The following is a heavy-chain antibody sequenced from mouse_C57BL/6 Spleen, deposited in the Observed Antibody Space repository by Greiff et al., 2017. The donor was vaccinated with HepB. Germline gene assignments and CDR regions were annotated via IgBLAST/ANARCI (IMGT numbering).Heavy chain of an antibody. CDR2: INYDGSST. CDR1: GFTFSDYY. J-gene: IGHJ2*01. CDR3: ARDTVLDY. V-gene: IGHV5-16*01. Sequence: EVQVVESEGGLVQPGSSMKLSCTASGFTFSDYYMAWVRQVPEKGLEWVANINYDGSSTYYLDSLKSRFIISRDNAKNILCLQMSSLKSEDTATYYCARDTVLDYWGQGTTLTVSS.